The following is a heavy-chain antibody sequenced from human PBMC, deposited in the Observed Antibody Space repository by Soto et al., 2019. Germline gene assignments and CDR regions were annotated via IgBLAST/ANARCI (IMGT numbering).Heavy chain of an antibody. Sequence: PSETLSLTCTVSGGSISSYYWSWIRQPPGKGLEWIGYIYYSGSTNYNPSLKSRVTISVDTSKNQFSLKLSSVTAADTAAYYCAREPRSTYYDFWSGETYYGMDGWGQGTTVTVSS. D-gene: IGHD3-3*01. J-gene: IGHJ6*02. CDR3: AREPRSTYYDFWSGETYYGMDG. CDR1: GGSISSYY. CDR2: IYYSGST. V-gene: IGHV4-59*01.